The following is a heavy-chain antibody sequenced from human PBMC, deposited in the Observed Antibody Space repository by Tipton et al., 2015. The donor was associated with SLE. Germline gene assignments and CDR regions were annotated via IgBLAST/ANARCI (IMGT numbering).Heavy chain of an antibody. CDR2: INHSGST. Sequence: TLSLTCAVYGASFNDFYWSWIRQPPGKGLEWIGEINHSGSTNYHPSLKSRVTISVDTTKKQFSLRLRSVTAADTAVYYCATLVGDYESGDNGMDVWGQGTTVIVSS. CDR3: ATLVGDYESGDNGMDV. J-gene: IGHJ6*02. V-gene: IGHV4-34*01. D-gene: IGHD4-17*01. CDR1: GASFNDFY.